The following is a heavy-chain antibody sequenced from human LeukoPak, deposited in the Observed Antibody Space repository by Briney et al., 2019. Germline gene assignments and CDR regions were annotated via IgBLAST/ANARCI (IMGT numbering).Heavy chain of an antibody. CDR2: ISWNSGSI. Sequence: GGSLRLSCAASGFTFDDYAMHWVRQAPGKGLEWVSGISWNSGSIGYADSVKGRFTISRDNAKKSLYLQMSSLRAEDTAVYYCARHLSGVTGYTYGRGIDYWGQGTLVTVSS. V-gene: IGHV3-9*01. D-gene: IGHD5-18*01. CDR3: ARHLSGVTGYTYGRGIDY. CDR1: GFTFDDYA. J-gene: IGHJ4*02.